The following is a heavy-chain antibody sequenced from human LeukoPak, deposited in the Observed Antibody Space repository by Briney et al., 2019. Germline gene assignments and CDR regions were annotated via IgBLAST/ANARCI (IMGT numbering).Heavy chain of an antibody. D-gene: IGHD3-22*01. J-gene: IGHJ3*02. V-gene: IGHV1-8*03. CDR2: MNPNSGNT. CDR3: ATGSDSSGFGAFDI. CDR1: GYTFTSYD. Sequence: GASVKVSCKASGYTFTSYDINWVRQATGQGLEWMGWMNPNSGNTGYAQKFQGRVTITGNTSISTAYMELSSLRSEDTAVYYCATGSDSSGFGAFDIWGQGTMVTVSS.